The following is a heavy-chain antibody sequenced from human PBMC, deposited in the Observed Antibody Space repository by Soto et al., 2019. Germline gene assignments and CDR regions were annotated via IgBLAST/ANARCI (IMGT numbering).Heavy chain of an antibody. Sequence: SETLSLTCTVSGGSVSSGDYYWSWIRQPPGKGLEWIGYIYYSGSTNYNPSLKSRVSISLDTSKNQFSLRLTSVTAADTAVYYCARIPVDTYMINWFDPWGQGTRVAV. CDR2: IYYSGST. CDR3: ARIPVDTYMINWFDP. CDR1: GGSVSSGDYY. J-gene: IGHJ5*02. D-gene: IGHD5-18*01. V-gene: IGHV4-61*08.